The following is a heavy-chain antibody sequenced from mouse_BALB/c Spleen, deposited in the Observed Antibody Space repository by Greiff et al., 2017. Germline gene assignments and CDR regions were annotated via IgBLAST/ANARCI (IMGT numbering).Heavy chain of an antibody. J-gene: IGHJ4*01. Sequence: EVQLQQSGPELVKPGASVKISCKASGYSFTGYFMNWVMQSHGKSLEWIGRINPYNGDTFYNQKFKGKATLTVDKSSSTAHMELRSLASEDSAVYYCARGFYYDYDCAMDYWGQGTSVTVSS. V-gene: IGHV1-20*02. CDR1: GYSFTGYF. D-gene: IGHD2-4*01. CDR3: ARGFYYDYDCAMDY. CDR2: INPYNGDT.